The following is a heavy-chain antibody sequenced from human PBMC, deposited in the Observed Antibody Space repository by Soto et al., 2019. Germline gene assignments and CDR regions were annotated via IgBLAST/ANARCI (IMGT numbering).Heavy chain of an antibody. D-gene: IGHD2-15*01. CDR2: IWSDGSNK. Sequence: VGSLRLSCEASEFTFSLYGMHWVRQAPGKGLEWVAVIWSDGSNKYYADFARGRFTISRDNSKNTLYLQMNSLRVEDTAVYYCARDNTRGHDLIGFWGQGTLVTVSS. J-gene: IGHJ4*02. CDR1: EFTFSLYG. CDR3: ARDNTRGHDLIGF. V-gene: IGHV3-33*01.